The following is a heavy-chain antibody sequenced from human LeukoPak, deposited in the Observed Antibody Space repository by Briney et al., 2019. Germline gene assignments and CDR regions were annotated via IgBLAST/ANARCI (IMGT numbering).Heavy chain of an antibody. CDR1: GFTFSSYW. CDR2: IKQDGSEK. J-gene: IGHJ1*01. CDR3: ARAPAYCGGDCYTDFQH. V-gene: IGHV3-7*03. Sequence: GGSLRLSCAASGFTFSSYWMSWVRQAPGKGLEWVANIKQDGSEKYYVDSVKGRFTISRDNAKNSLYLQMNSLRAEDTAVYYCARAPAYCGGDCYTDFQHWGQGTLVTVSS. D-gene: IGHD2-21*02.